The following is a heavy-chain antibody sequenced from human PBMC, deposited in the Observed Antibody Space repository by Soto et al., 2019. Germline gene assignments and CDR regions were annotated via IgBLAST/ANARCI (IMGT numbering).Heavy chain of an antibody. CDR3: ARGPIAALDY. Sequence: SETLSLTCTVSGGSIGSGGYYWSWIRQHPGKGLEWIGYIYYSGSTYYNPSLKSRVTISVDTSKNQFSLKLSSVTAADTAVYYCARGPIAALDYWGQGTLVTVSS. V-gene: IGHV4-31*03. D-gene: IGHD6-6*01. J-gene: IGHJ4*02. CDR2: IYYSGST. CDR1: GGSIGSGGYY.